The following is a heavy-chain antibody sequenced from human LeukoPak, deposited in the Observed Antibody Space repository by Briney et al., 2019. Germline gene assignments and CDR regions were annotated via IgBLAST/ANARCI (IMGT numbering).Heavy chain of an antibody. V-gene: IGHV4-34*01. D-gene: IGHD1-26*01. Sequence: SETLSLTCAVYGGSFSGYYWSWIRQPPGKGLEWIGEINHSGSTNYNPSLKSRVTISVDTSKNQFSLKLSSVTAEDTAVYYCARESGSYYMPTFDYWGQGTLVTVSS. CDR1: GGSFSGYY. CDR2: INHSGST. J-gene: IGHJ4*02. CDR3: ARESGSYYMPTFDY.